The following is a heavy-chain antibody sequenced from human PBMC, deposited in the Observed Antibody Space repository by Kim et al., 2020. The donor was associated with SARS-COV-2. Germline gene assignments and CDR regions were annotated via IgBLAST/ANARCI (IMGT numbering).Heavy chain of an antibody. CDR2: IDGSDGTT. J-gene: IGHJ4*02. Sequence: GGSLRLSCRTSGFTFTGHAMSWVRQAPGKGLEWVSSIDGSDGTTYYVDSVKGRFTISRDDSKNTPYCQLCALRGDDLAVYYCLKGGWGRIFDHLGQGT. V-gene: IGHV3-23*01. CDR3: LKGGWGRIFDH. CDR1: GFTFTGHA. D-gene: IGHD7-27*01.